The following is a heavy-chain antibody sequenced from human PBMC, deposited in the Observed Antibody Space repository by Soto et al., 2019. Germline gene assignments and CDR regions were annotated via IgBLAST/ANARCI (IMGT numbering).Heavy chain of an antibody. V-gene: IGHV5-51*01. CDR3: ARHTSDSSSSSDYYGMDV. J-gene: IGHJ6*02. Sequence: PGESLKNSCKGSGYTFTDYWIGWVRQLPGKGLEWMGIIYPGDSDTRYSPSFQGHVTITVDKSTSTAYLQGKTLKASDTAMYYCARHTSDSSSSSDYYGMDVWGQGTTVTVSS. D-gene: IGHD6-6*01. CDR1: GYTFTDYW. CDR2: IYPGDSDT.